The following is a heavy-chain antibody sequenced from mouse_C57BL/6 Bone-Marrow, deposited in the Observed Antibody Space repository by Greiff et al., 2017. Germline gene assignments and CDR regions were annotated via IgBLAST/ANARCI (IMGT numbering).Heavy chain of an antibody. CDR2: IYPRSGNT. Sequence: QVQLQQSGAELARPGASVKLSCKASGYTFTSYGISWVKQRTGQGLEWIGEIYPRSGNTYYNEKFKGKATLTADKSSSTAYMERRSLTSEDSAVYVCAREGITSVVAKGYWGQGTTLTVSS. CDR3: AREGITSVVAKGY. D-gene: IGHD1-1*01. V-gene: IGHV1-81*01. CDR1: GYTFTSYG. J-gene: IGHJ2*01.